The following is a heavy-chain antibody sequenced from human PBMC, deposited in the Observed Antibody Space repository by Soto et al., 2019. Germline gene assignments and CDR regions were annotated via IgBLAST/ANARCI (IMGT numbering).Heavy chain of an antibody. Sequence: SVNVYRKTLGGGFSRYPIGWGRQATGQGLEWMGGIIPIFGTANYAQKFQGRVTITADESTSTAYMELSSLRSEDTAVYYCARAFYYSIVVSGMDVWGEGTTATVS. CDR1: GGGFSRYP. V-gene: IGHV1-69*13. J-gene: IGHJ6*02. CDR2: IIPIFGTA. CDR3: ARAFYYSIVVSGMDV. D-gene: IGHD3-10*01.